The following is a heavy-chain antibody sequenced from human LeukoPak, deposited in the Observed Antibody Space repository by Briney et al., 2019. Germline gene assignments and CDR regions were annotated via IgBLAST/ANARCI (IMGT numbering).Heavy chain of an antibody. V-gene: IGHV1-2*02. J-gene: IGHJ6*02. CDR1: GYTFTGYY. D-gene: IGHD5-24*01. Sequence: ASVEVSCKASGYTFTGYYMHWVRQAPGQGLEWMGWINPNSGGTNYAQKFQGRVTMTRDTSISTAYMELSRLRSGDTAVYYCARVQADNYYALDVWGQGTSLVVSS. CDR2: INPNSGGT. CDR3: ARVQADNYYALDV.